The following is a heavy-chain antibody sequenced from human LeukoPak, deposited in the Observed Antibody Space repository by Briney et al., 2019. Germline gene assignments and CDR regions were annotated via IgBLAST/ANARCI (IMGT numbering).Heavy chain of an antibody. CDR3: ARTSYYGSGSYYPVFDS. CDR1: GFSFSSYS. CDR2: IRSSTSTI. V-gene: IGHV3-48*02. J-gene: IGHJ4*02. D-gene: IGHD3-10*01. Sequence: GGSLRLSCAASGFSFSSYSMNWVRQAPGKGLEWVSYIRSSTSTIDYADSVKGRFTISRDNAKNSLYLQMNSLRDEDTAVYYCARTSYYGSGSYYPVFDSWGQGTLVTVSS.